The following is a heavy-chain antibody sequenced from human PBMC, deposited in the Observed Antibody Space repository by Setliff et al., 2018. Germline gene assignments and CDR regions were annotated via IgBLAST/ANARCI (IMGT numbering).Heavy chain of an antibody. D-gene: IGHD3-22*01. CDR2: INPSSGRT. J-gene: IGHJ3*02. V-gene: IGHV1-46*01. CDR3: ARDVFPYHYEGAFDI. Sequence: GGSVKVSCQASGYTFTSHYMHWVRQAPGLGLEWMGTINPSSGRTSYAQKFQGRVTMTRDTSTSTVYMDMSSLRSEDTAVYYCARDVFPYHYEGAFDIWGQGTMVTVSS. CDR1: GYTFTSHY.